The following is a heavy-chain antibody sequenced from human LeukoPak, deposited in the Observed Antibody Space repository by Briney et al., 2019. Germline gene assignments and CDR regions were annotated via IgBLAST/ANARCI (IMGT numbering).Heavy chain of an antibody. CDR2: IYHSGST. CDR1: GGSISSSNW. CDR3: ARHRGTGWYPYDY. Sequence: SETLSLTCAVSGGSISSSNWWSWVRQPPGKGLEWIGEIYHSGSTNYNPSLKSRVTISVDTSKNQFSLKLSSVTAADTAVYYCARHRGTGWYPYDYWGQGTLVSVSS. D-gene: IGHD6-19*01. J-gene: IGHJ4*02. V-gene: IGHV4-4*02.